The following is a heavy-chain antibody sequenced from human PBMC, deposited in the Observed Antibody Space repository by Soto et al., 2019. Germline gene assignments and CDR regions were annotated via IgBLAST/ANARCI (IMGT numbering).Heavy chain of an antibody. J-gene: IGHJ6*03. V-gene: IGHV3-30*18. CDR2: ISYEGTNK. CDR3: AKGSQPYFYYMDV. D-gene: IGHD6-6*01. Sequence: PGGSLRLSCAASGFTFSSYAMHWVRQAPGKGLEWVALISYEGTNKYYADSVKGRFTISRDNSKNTLYMQMNSLRPEDTAVYFCAKGSQPYFYYMDVWGKGTTVTVSS. CDR1: GFTFSSYA.